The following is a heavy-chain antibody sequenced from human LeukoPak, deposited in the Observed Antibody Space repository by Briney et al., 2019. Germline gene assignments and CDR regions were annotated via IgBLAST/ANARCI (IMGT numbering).Heavy chain of an antibody. Sequence: GGSLRLSCAASGFTFRSYGMHWVRQAPGKGLERVAFIRYDGSNRYYAGSVKDRITIFRDNSKISLYLQMNSLRAEDTAVYYCAKDQNSRWLVEVGYYYYGMDVWGQGTTVTVSS. CDR3: AKDQNSRWLVEVGYYYYGMDV. J-gene: IGHJ6*02. V-gene: IGHV3-30*02. D-gene: IGHD6-19*01. CDR1: GFTFRSYG. CDR2: IRYDGSNR.